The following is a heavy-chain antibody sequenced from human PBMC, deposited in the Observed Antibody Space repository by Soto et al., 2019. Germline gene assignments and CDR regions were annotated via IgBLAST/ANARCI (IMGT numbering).Heavy chain of an antibody. CDR1: ALMFRNHG. D-gene: IGHD1-1*01. CDR3: VRGDNWNDEASDY. V-gene: IGHV3-33*01. Sequence: GSLRLSFAAYALMFRNHGMHWVRQAPGKGLEWVAVIWSDGNNRYYADSVKGRFTISRDNSKNTVYLQMNSLRAEDTAVYYCVRGDNWNDEASDYWGQGT. CDR2: IWSDGNNR. J-gene: IGHJ4*02.